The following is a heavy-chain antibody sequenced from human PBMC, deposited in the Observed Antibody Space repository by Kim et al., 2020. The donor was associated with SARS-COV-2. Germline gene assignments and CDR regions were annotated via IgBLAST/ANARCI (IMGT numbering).Heavy chain of an antibody. J-gene: IGHJ4*02. V-gene: IGHV3-7*01. CDR1: GFSFSTYW. CDR2: IKDDGSQD. Sequence: GGSLRLSCVASGFSFSTYWMAWVRQAPGKGLEWVANIKDDGSQDEYVDSVKGRFTISRDNAKNSLFLQMNSLRADDTAVYYCAKWRGLQSIFDYWAREAWSPYPQ. CDR3: AKWRGLQSIFDY. D-gene: IGHD3-16*01.